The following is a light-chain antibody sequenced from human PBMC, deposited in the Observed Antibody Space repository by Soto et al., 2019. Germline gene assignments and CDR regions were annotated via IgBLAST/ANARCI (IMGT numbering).Light chain of an antibody. CDR3: QSYDASLIGYV. Sequence: QLVLTQSPSASASLGASVKLTCTLSSGHSSYAIAWHQQQPEKGPRYLMKLNSDGSHSKGDGIPDRFSGSSSGAERYLTISSLQSEDEADYYCQSYDASLIGYVFGSGTKLTVL. CDR2: LNSDGSH. CDR1: SGHSSYA. J-gene: IGLJ1*01. V-gene: IGLV4-69*01.